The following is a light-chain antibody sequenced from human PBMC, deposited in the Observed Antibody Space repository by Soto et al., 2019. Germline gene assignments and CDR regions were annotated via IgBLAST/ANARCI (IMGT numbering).Light chain of an antibody. CDR1: QSVSSN. V-gene: IGKV3-15*01. CDR2: GAS. J-gene: IGKJ2*01. Sequence: EIVMTQSPATLSVSPGERATLSCRASQSVSSNLAWYQQKPGQAPRLLIYGASTRATGIPARFSGSGSGTAFTLTISSLQSEDFAVYYCQDYNNWPYTFGQGTKLEIK. CDR3: QDYNNWPYT.